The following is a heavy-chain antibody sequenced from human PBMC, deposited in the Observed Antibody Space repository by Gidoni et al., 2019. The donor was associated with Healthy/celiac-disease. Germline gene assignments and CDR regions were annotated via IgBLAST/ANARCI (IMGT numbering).Heavy chain of an antibody. CDR2: IIPIFGTA. CDR3: ASPPPYSSSWYFDY. V-gene: IGHV1-69*01. CDR1: GGTFSSYA. Sequence: QVQLVQSGAEVKKPGSSVKVSCKASGGTFSSYANSWVRQAPGQGLEWMGGIIPIFGTANYAQKFQGRVTITADESTSTAYMELSSLRSEDTAVYYCASPPPYSSSWYFDYWGQGTLVTVSS. D-gene: IGHD6-13*01. J-gene: IGHJ4*02.